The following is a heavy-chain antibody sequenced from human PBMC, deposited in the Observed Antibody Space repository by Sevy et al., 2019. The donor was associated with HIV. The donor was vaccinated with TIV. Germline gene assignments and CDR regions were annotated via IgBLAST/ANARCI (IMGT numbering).Heavy chain of an antibody. CDR2: LSFGCGKI. V-gene: IGHV3-23*01. CDR1: GFNFNTYS. J-gene: IGHJ4*02. CDR3: AREGCTRPHDY. Sequence: GGSLRLSCAVSGFNFNTYSMSWVRQAPGKGLEWVSTLSFGCGKINYADSVKGRFIISRDDSKNTLYLQMNSLRAEDTAVYVCAREGCTRPHDYWGQGTLVTVSS. D-gene: IGHD2-8*01.